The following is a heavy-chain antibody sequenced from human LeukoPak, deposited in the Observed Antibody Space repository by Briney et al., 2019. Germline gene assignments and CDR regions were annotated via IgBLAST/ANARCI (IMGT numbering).Heavy chain of an antibody. CDR3: ARINQNCGGDCYFYWYFDL. D-gene: IGHD2-21*02. V-gene: IGHV4-39*01. CDR2: IYYSGST. Sequence: SETLSLTCTVSGGSISSSSYYWGWIRQPPGKGLEWIGRIYYSGSTYYNPSLKSRVTISVDTSKNQFSLKLSSVTAADTAVYYCARINQNCGGDCYFYWYFDLWGRGTLVTVSS. J-gene: IGHJ2*01. CDR1: GGSISSSSYY.